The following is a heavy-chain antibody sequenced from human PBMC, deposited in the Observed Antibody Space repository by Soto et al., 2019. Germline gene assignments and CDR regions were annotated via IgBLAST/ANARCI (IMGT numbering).Heavy chain of an antibody. V-gene: IGHV1-2*04. D-gene: IGHD3-3*01. CDR3: ATERYDFWSGYDYYYGMDV. J-gene: IGHJ6*02. CDR2: INPNSGGT. Sequence: ASVKVSCKASGYTFTGYYMHWVRQAPGQGLAWMGWINPNSGGTNYAQKFQGWVTMTRDTSISTAYMELSRLRSDDTAVYYCATERYDFWSGYDYYYGMDVWGQGTTVTVSS. CDR1: GYTFTGYY.